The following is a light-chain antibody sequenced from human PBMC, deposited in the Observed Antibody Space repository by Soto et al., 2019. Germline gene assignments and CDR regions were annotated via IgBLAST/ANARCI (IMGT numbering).Light chain of an antibody. CDR2: RRN. CDR1: NIGRKN. Sequence: SYELTQPLSLSVALGQTARITCGGHNIGRKNVHWYQQKPVQVPVLVIYRRNNRPSGIPERFSGSNSENTATLTISGAQAGDEADYYCQVWDSGAVFGTGTKLTVL. CDR3: QVWDSGAV. J-gene: IGLJ1*01. V-gene: IGLV3-9*01.